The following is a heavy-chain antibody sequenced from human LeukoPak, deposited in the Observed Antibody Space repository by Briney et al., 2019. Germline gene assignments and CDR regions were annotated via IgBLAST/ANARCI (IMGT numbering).Heavy chain of an antibody. Sequence: PGGSLRLSCAASGFTFSSYEMNWVRQAPGKGLEWVSYISSSGSTTYYADSVKGRFTISRDNAKNSLYLQMNSLRAEDTAVYYCARKHIAVAGTVTYYFDYWGQGTLVTVSS. CDR3: ARKHIAVAGTVTYYFDY. J-gene: IGHJ4*02. D-gene: IGHD6-19*01. V-gene: IGHV3-48*03. CDR2: ISSSGSTT. CDR1: GFTFSSYE.